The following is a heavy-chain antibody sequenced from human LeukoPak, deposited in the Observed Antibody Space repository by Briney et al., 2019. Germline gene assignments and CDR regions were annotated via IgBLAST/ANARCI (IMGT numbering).Heavy chain of an antibody. V-gene: IGHV3-30*02. CDR1: GFTFRSYG. J-gene: IGHJ4*02. CDR3: AKGYGESHFDS. Sequence: GGSLRLSCAASGFTFRSYGMHFVRQPPGKGLGWVAFVRYDGTNQYYADSVKGRFTISRDNSNNILYLQMNSLRAEDTAVYFCAKGYGESHFDSWGQGTLVTVSS. CDR2: VRYDGTNQ. D-gene: IGHD5-18*01.